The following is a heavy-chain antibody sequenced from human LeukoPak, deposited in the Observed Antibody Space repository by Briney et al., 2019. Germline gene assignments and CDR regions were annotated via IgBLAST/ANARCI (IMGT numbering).Heavy chain of an antibody. CDR3: ARSHPITGTWGVWFDP. J-gene: IGHJ5*02. CDR1: GGSISSGSYY. Sequence: PSETLSLTCTVSGGSISSGSYYWSWIRQPAGKGLEWIGRIYTSGSTNYNPSLKSRVTISVDTSKNQFSLKLSSVTAADTAVYYCARSHPITGTWGVWFDPWGQGTLVTVSS. D-gene: IGHD1-7*01. CDR2: IYTSGST. V-gene: IGHV4-61*02.